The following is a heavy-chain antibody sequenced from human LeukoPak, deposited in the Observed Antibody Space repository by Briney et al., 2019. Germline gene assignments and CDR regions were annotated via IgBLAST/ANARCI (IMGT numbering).Heavy chain of an antibody. V-gene: IGHV4-4*09. CDR3: ARHGYCSGGSCGRWFDP. D-gene: IGHD2-15*01. Sequence: SETLSLTCTVSGGSISSYYWSWIRQPPGKGLEWIGYIYSSGSTNDNPSLKSRVTISVDMSKNQFSPKLSSVTAADTAVYYCARHGYCSGGSCGRWFDPWGQGTLVTVSS. J-gene: IGHJ5*02. CDR1: GGSISSYY. CDR2: IYSSGST.